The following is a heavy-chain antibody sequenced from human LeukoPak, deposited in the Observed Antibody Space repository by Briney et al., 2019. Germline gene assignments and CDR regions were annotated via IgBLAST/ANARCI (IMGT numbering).Heavy chain of an antibody. CDR3: AKEDYYGSGSYYTLFDY. D-gene: IGHD3-10*01. Sequence: GGSLRLSCAASGFTFSSYAMSWVRQAPGKGLEWVSAISGSGGSTYYADSVKGRFTISGDNSKNTLYLQMNSLRAEDTAVYYCAKEDYYGSGSYYTLFDYWGQGTLVTVSS. V-gene: IGHV3-23*01. J-gene: IGHJ4*02. CDR2: ISGSGGST. CDR1: GFTFSSYA.